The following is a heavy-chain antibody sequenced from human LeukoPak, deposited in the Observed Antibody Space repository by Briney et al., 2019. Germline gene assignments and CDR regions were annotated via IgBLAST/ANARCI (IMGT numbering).Heavy chain of an antibody. J-gene: IGHJ4*02. Sequence: GGSLRLSCAAPGFTFSSYAMSWVRQAPGKGLEWVSAISGSGGSTYYADSVKGRFTISRDNSKNTLYLQMNSLRAEDTAVYYCAKSPQWLVPGENYFDYWGQGTLVSVSS. CDR3: AKSPQWLVPGENYFDY. CDR1: GFTFSSYA. V-gene: IGHV3-23*01. D-gene: IGHD6-19*01. CDR2: ISGSGGST.